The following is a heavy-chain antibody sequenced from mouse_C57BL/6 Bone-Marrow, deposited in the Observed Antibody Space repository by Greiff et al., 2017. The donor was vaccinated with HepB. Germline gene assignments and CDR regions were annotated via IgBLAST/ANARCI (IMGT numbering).Heavy chain of an antibody. CDR3: AKMGGIYYDYDGYAMDY. CDR1: GFSLTSYG. J-gene: IGHJ4*01. CDR2: IWSGGST. D-gene: IGHD2-4*01. V-gene: IGHV2-4*01. Sequence: VMLVESGPGLVQPSQSLSITCTVSGFSLTSYGVHWVRQPPGKGLEWLGVIWSGGSTDYNAAFISRLSISKDNSKSQVFFKMNSLQADDTAIYYCAKMGGIYYDYDGYAMDYWGQGTSVTVSS.